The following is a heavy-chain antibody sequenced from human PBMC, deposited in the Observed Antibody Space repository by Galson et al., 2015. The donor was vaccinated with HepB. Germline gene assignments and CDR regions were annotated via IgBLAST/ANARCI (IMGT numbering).Heavy chain of an antibody. J-gene: IGHJ4*02. Sequence: SLRLSCAASGFTFSSYAMHWVRQAPGKGLEWVAVISYDGSNKYYADSVKGRFTISRDNSKNTLYLQMNSLRAEDTAVYYCARDAYWELLAYYFDYWGQGTLVTVSS. V-gene: IGHV3-30-3*01. CDR1: GFTFSSYA. CDR2: ISYDGSNK. D-gene: IGHD1-26*01. CDR3: ARDAYWELLAYYFDY.